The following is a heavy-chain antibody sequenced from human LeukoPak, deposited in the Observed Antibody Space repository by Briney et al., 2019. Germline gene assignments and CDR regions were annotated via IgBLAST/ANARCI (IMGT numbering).Heavy chain of an antibody. CDR3: ARNGGPYYYYGMDV. CDR1: GYTFTSYG. CDR2: IIPILGIA. Sequence: ASVKVSCKASGYTFTSYGISWVRQAPGQGLEWMGRIIPILGIANYAQKFQGRVTITADKSTSTAYMELSSLRSEDTAVYYCARNGGPYYYYGMDVWGQGTTVTVPS. D-gene: IGHD2-8*01. V-gene: IGHV1-69*04. J-gene: IGHJ6*02.